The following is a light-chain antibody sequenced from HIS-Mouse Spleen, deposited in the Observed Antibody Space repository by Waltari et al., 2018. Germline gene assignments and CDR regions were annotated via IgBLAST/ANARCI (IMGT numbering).Light chain of an antibody. CDR1: QGISSY. Sequence: DIQLTQSPSFLSASVGDRVTITCRASQGISSYLAWYQQKPGKDPKLLIYAASTLQSGVPSRFSGSGSGTEFTLTISSLQPEDFATYYCQQLNSYPPTFGQGTKVDIK. CDR2: AAS. V-gene: IGKV1-9*01. J-gene: IGKJ1*01. CDR3: QQLNSYPPT.